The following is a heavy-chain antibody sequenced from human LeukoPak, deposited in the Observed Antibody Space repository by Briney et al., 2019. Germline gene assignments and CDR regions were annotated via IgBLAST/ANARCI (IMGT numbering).Heavy chain of an antibody. J-gene: IGHJ4*02. CDR2: IKQDGSEK. CDR1: GFTFSSYW. Sequence: GGSLRLSCAASGFTFSSYWMSWVRQAPGKGLEWVANIKQDGSEKYYVDSVKGRFTISRDNAKNSLYLQMNSLRAEDTAVYYCARDYYDSSGPGGYWGQGTLVTVSS. D-gene: IGHD3-22*01. CDR3: ARDYYDSSGPGGY. V-gene: IGHV3-7*01.